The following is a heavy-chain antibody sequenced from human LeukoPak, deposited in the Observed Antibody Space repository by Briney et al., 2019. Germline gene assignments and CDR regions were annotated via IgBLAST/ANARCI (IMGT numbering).Heavy chain of an antibody. J-gene: IGHJ3*02. CDR3: ARARYSYAAGAFDI. V-gene: IGHV3-21*01. CDR2: ISSSSSYI. D-gene: IGHD5-18*01. CDR1: GFTFSSYS. Sequence: GSLRLSCAASGFTFSSYSMNRVRQAPGKGLEWVSSISSSSSYIYYADSVKGRFTISRDNAKNSLYLQMNSLRAEDTAVYYCARARYSYAAGAFDIWGQGTMVTVSS.